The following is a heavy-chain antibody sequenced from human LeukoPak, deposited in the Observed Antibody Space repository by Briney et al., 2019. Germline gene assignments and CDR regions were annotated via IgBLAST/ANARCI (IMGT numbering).Heavy chain of an antibody. CDR3: ARHWGNGHGTGAGPIDY. V-gene: IGHV4-38-2*02. CDR2: VYHSGST. D-gene: IGHD3/OR15-3a*01. Sequence: SETLSLTCTVTAYSISSGYYWGWIRQPPGKGLECIAGVYHSGSTFYNPSLKSRATISADTSKNQLSLKLNPVTAADTAVYYCARHWGNGHGTGAGPIDYWGQGTLVTVSS. J-gene: IGHJ4*02. CDR1: AYSISSGYY.